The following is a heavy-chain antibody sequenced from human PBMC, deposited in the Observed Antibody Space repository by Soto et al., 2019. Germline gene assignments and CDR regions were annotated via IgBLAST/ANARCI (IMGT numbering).Heavy chain of an antibody. V-gene: IGHV4-59*01. CDR3: ARETGYCSGGSCYLYFDY. Sequence: SETLSLTCTVSGGSISSYYWSWIRQPPGKGLEWIGYIYYSGSTNYNPSFKSRVTISVDTSKNQFSLKLSSVTAADTAVYYCARETGYCSGGSCYLYFDYWGQGTLVTVSS. J-gene: IGHJ4*02. D-gene: IGHD2-15*01. CDR1: GGSISSYY. CDR2: IYYSGST.